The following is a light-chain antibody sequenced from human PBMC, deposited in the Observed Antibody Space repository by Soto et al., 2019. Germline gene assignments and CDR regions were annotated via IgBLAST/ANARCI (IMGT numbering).Light chain of an antibody. J-gene: IGKJ4*01. CDR1: QSISSY. V-gene: IGKV1-39*01. CDR3: QQRYSTPPT. Sequence: DIQMTQSPSSLSASVGDRVTITCRASQSISSYLNWYQQKPGKAPKLLIYAASSLQSGVPSRFSGSGSGTDFTLTISSLQPEDFSTYYCQQRYSTPPTFGGGPKVEIK. CDR2: AAS.